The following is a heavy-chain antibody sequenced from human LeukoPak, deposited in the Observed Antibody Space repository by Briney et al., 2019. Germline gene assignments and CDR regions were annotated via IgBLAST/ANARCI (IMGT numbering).Heavy chain of an antibody. Sequence: GGSLRLSCAASGFTFSSYAMSWVRQAPGKGLEWVSAISGSGGSTYYADSVKGRFTISRDNSKNTLYLQMNSLRAEDTAVYYCANFHTMITFGGVIATDWGQGTLVTVPS. CDR3: ANFHTMITFGGVIATD. J-gene: IGHJ4*02. V-gene: IGHV3-23*01. CDR2: ISGSGGST. D-gene: IGHD3-16*02. CDR1: GFTFSSYA.